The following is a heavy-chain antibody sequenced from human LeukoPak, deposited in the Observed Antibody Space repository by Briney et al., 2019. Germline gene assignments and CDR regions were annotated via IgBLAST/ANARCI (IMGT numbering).Heavy chain of an antibody. D-gene: IGHD3-22*01. Sequence: VASVKVSCKASGYTFTTYYMHWVRQAPGQGLEWMGIISPSGGATSYAQKFQGGVTMTRDTSTSTVYMELSSLRSEDTAVYYCARDGSPHVSMTVVTSPDYWGQGTLVTVSS. V-gene: IGHV1-46*01. CDR1: GYTFTTYY. J-gene: IGHJ4*02. CDR2: ISPSGGAT. CDR3: ARDGSPHVSMTVVTSPDY.